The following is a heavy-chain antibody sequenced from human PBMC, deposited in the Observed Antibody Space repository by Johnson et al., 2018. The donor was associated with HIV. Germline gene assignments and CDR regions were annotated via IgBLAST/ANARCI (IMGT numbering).Heavy chain of an antibody. CDR2: ISYDGGNK. CDR1: GFTFSSYG. CDR3: ARAPEVRGVDAFDV. J-gene: IGHJ3*01. Sequence: QVQLVESGGGVVQPGRSLRLSCAASGFTFSSYGMHWVRQAPGKGLEWVAVISYDGGNKYYADSVKGRFTISRDNSKNTLYLQMNSLRPEDTAVYYCARAPEVRGVDAFDVWGQGTVVTVSS. V-gene: IGHV3-30*19. D-gene: IGHD3-10*01.